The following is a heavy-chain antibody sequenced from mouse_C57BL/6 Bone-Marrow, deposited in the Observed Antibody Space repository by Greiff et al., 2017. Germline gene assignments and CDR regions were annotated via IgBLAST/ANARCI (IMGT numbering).Heavy chain of an antibody. J-gene: IGHJ4*01. Sequence: VQLQQSGAELVKPGASVKLSCKASGYTFTEYTIHWVKQRSGQGLEWIGWFYPGSGSIKYNEKFKGKATLTADKSSSTVYMELSRLTSEDSAVYFFARHPYYVYDLYYSMDYWGQGTSVTVSS. CDR1: GYTFTEYT. CDR3: ARHPYYVYDLYYSMDY. CDR2: FYPGSGSI. V-gene: IGHV1-62-2*01. D-gene: IGHD2-2*01.